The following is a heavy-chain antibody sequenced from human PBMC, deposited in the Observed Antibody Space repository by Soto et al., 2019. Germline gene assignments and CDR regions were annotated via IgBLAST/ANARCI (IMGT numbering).Heavy chain of an antibody. CDR1: GYTFTSYG. V-gene: IGHV1-18*01. J-gene: IGHJ6*02. CDR2: ISAYNGNT. Sequence: ASVKVSCKASGYTFTSYGISWVRQAPGQGLERMGGISAYNGNTNYAQKLQGRVTMTTDTSTSTAYMEVSRLTSADTALYYWVMVDNYVPPTPQDVWGQGTKVTGSS. D-gene: IGHD3-16*01. CDR3: VMVDNYVPPTPQDV.